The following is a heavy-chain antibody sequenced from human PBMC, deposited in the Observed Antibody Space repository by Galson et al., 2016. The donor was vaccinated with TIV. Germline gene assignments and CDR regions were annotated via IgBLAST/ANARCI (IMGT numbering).Heavy chain of an antibody. D-gene: IGHD3-3*01. Sequence: CAISGDSVSSTSAAWNWIRQSPSRGLEWLGRTYYRSTWYNDYAASLKRRITINPDTSKNQFSLQLTSVTPEGAAAYYCARGAPSVFGVIMTLDYWGQGTLVTVSS. CDR3: ARGAPSVFGVIMTLDY. CDR2: TYYRSTWYN. V-gene: IGHV6-1*01. J-gene: IGHJ4*02. CDR1: GDSVSSTSAA.